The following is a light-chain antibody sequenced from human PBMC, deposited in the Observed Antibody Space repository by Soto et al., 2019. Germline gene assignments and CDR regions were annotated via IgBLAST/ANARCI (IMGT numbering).Light chain of an antibody. CDR1: SSDVGDYHY. Sequence: QSALTQPASVSGSPGQSVTISCTGSSSDVGDYHYVSWYQQHPGKVPKLRIFEVSNRPSGVSNRFSGSKSGNTATLTISGLQPEDDADYYCCSARRSHITYVFGSGTKLTVL. CDR2: EVS. V-gene: IGLV2-14*03. CDR3: CSARRSHITYV. J-gene: IGLJ1*01.